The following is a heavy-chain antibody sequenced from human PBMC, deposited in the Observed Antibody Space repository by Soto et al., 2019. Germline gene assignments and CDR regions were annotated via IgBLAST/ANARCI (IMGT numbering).Heavy chain of an antibody. V-gene: IGHV1-18*01. CDR2: INTYNGNT. D-gene: IGHD3-16*01. CDR1: WYTFTRYG. CDR3: AMVDVYVTPSPQDV. Sequence: QVQLVQSGAEVKNPGASVKVSCKAFWYTFTRYGMGWARQAPGQGLEWMGWINTYNGNTNYAQNVQGRVTLTTDTSTSTAYMELRSLRSNDSAIYYCAMVDVYVTPSPQDVWGQGTTVIVSS. J-gene: IGHJ6*02.